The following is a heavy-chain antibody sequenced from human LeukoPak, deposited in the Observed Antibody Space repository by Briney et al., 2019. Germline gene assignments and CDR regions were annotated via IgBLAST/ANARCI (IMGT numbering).Heavy chain of an antibody. D-gene: IGHD1-26*01. CDR3: ARNYSGSYHIDY. Sequence: PGGSLRLSCAASGFTFSSYAMSWVRQAPGKGLEWVSGIGGSGGSAYYADSVEGRFTISRDNSKNTLYLQMNSLRAEDTAVYYCARNYSGSYHIDYWGQGTLVTVSS. J-gene: IGHJ4*02. CDR2: IGGSGGSA. V-gene: IGHV3-23*01. CDR1: GFTFSSYA.